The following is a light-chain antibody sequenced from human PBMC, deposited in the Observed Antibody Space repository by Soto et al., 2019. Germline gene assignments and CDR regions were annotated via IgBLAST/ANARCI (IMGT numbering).Light chain of an antibody. J-gene: IGKJ2*01. CDR2: DAS. CDR3: QQYNNWPPRT. V-gene: IGKV3-15*01. Sequence: EIVMTQSPASLSVSPGETATLSCRASQSISNSLAWYQQKPGQAPSLLIYDASTRATGIPARFSGSGSGTEFTLTISSLQSEDSALYYCQQYNNWPPRTFGQGTKREIK. CDR1: QSISNS.